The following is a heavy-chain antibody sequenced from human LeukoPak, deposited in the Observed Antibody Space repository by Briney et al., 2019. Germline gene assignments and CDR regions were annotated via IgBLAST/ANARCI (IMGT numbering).Heavy chain of an antibody. CDR3: ARSFSGYRDY. CDR1: GFTLSSQW. CDR2: LNEDGRIT. J-gene: IGHJ4*02. Sequence: GGSLRLSCAAYGFTLSSQWVHWVSHAPGEGLVCVSRLNEDGRITNYADSVKGRFTISRDNAKNTVYLQMNSLRVEDTGVYYCARSFSGYRDYWGQGTQVSVSS. V-gene: IGHV3-74*01. D-gene: IGHD3-22*01.